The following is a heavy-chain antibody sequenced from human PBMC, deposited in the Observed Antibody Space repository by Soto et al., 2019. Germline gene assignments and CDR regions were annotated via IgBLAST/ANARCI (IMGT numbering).Heavy chain of an antibody. J-gene: IGHJ4*02. V-gene: IGHV1-69*02. Sequence: QVQLVQSGAEVKKPGSSVKVSCKASGGTFSSYTISWVRQAPGQGLEWMGRIIPILGIANYAQKFQGRVTITADKSTSPAYMELSSLRSEDTAVYYCARHESVNYYDSSGYDYFDYWGQGTLVTVSS. CDR1: GGTFSSYT. D-gene: IGHD3-22*01. CDR2: IIPILGIA. CDR3: ARHESVNYYDSSGYDYFDY.